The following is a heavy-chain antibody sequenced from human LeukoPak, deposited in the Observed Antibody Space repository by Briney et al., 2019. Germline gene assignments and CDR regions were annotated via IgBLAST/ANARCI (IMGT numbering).Heavy chain of an antibody. D-gene: IGHD1-26*01. J-gene: IGHJ3*02. CDR1: GFTFSSYS. CDR3: ATFMLGATFDI. CDR2: ISSSSSYI. Sequence: GGSLRLSCAASGFTFSSYSMNWVRQAPGKGLEWVSSISSSSSYIYYADSVKGRFTISRDNAKNSLYPQMNSLRAEDTAVYYCATFMLGATFDIWGQGTMVTVSS. V-gene: IGHV3-21*01.